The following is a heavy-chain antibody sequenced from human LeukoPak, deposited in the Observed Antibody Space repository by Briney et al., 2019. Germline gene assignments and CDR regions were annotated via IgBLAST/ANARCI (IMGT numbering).Heavy chain of an antibody. Sequence: GGALRLSCAASGFTFSTYGMSWVRQAPGKGLEWVSAISGSGGSTYYADSVKGRFTISRDNSKNTLYLQMNSLRAEDTAVYYCAKDGGEYYDILTGYYPRLYYMDVWGKGTTVTISS. CDR3: AKDGGEYYDILTGYYPRLYYMDV. CDR1: GFTFSTYG. V-gene: IGHV3-23*01. J-gene: IGHJ6*03. CDR2: ISGSGGST. D-gene: IGHD3-9*01.